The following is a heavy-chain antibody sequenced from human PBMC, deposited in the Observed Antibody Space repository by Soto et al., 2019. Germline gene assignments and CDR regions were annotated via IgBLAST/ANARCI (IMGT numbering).Heavy chain of an antibody. V-gene: IGHV4-59*08. CDR2: IYYSGST. J-gene: IGHJ5*02. CDR1: GGSISSYY. D-gene: IGHD6-19*01. CDR3: ARHHSSGPYNWFDP. Sequence: QVQLQESGPGLVKPSETLSLTCTVSGGSISSYYWSWIRQPPGKGLEWIGYIYYSGSTNYNPSLKSRVTISVDTSKNQFSLKLSSVTAADTAVYYCARHHSSGPYNWFDPWGQGTLVTVSS.